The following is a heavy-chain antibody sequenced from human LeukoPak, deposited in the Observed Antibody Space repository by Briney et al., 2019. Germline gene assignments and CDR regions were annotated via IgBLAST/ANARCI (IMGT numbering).Heavy chain of an antibody. Sequence: SETLSLTCTVSGGSISSSSYYWGWIRQPPGKGLEWIGYIYYSGSTNYNPSLKSRVTISVDTSKRHFSLRLSSVTAADTAVYYCARDSSSWPNLDYWGQGTLVTVSS. V-gene: IGHV4-39*02. J-gene: IGHJ4*02. CDR1: GGSISSSSYY. CDR2: IYYSGST. CDR3: ARDSSSWPNLDY. D-gene: IGHD6-13*01.